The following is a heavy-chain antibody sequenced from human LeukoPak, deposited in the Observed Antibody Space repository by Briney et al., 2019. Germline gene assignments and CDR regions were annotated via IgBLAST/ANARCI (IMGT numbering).Heavy chain of an antibody. Sequence: GASVKVSCKASGYTFTNYAMNWVRQAPGQGLEWMGWINTNTGNPTYAQGFTGRFVFSLDTSVSTAYLQISSLKAEDTAVYYCARDSINYYYDSSGYRDAFDIWGQGTMVTVSS. D-gene: IGHD3-22*01. V-gene: IGHV7-4-1*02. CDR2: INTNTGNP. CDR1: GYTFTNYA. J-gene: IGHJ3*02. CDR3: ARDSINYYYDSSGYRDAFDI.